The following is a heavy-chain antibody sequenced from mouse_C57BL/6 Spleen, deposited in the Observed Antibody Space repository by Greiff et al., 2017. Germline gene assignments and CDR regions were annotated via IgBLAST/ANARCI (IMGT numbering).Heavy chain of an antibody. CDR3: ARSNDYVY. D-gene: IGHD2-4*01. CDR2: INPGSGGT. Sequence: VHLVESGAELVRPGTSVKVSCKASGYAFTNYLIEWVKQRPGQGLEWIGVINPGSGGTNYNEKFKGKATLTADKSSSTAYMQLCSLTSEDSAVYFCARSNDYVYWGQGTTLTVSS. CDR1: GYAFTNYL. J-gene: IGHJ2*01. V-gene: IGHV1-54*01.